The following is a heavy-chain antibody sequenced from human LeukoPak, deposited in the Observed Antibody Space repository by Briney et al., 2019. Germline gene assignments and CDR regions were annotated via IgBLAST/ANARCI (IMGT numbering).Heavy chain of an antibody. CDR3: ARQVRLVSGNQLLWEQGHYYYYYYMDV. CDR1: GYSISSDYY. J-gene: IGHJ6*03. D-gene: IGHD2-2*01. CDR2: IFHSGST. Sequence: SQTLSLTCTVSGYSISSDYYWGWIRQPPGKGLEWIGSIFHSGSTYSNPSLKSRVTISVDTSKNQFSLKLSSMTAADTAVYYCARQVRLVSGNQLLWEQGHYYYYYYMDVWGKGTTVTVSS. V-gene: IGHV4-38-2*02.